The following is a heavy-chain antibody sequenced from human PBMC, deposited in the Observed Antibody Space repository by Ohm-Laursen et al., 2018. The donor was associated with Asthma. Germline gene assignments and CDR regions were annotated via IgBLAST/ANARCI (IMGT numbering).Heavy chain of an antibody. CDR3: AREWGGMDV. CDR2: INPDGRET. Sequence: GSLRLSCTASKFTFSNHWMNWVRQAPGKGLEWVANINPDGRETRHVDSVKGRFTISRNNAKNSLYLQMNNLRAEDAAIYYCAREWGGMDVWGQGTTVTVSS. J-gene: IGHJ6*02. V-gene: IGHV3-7*01. D-gene: IGHD3-16*01. CDR1: KFTFSNHW.